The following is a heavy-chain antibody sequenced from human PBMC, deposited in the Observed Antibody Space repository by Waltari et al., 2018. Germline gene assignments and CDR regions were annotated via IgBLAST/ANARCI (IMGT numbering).Heavy chain of an antibody. D-gene: IGHD6-13*01. V-gene: IGHV3-21*06. Sequence: EVHLVESGGGLVKPGGSLRVSCAASGFDFSSFSINWIRQTPGKGQEWVPSISKSGRVTEYADSVKGRFTFSRDNANNSVYLQMNSLRVEDTAVYYCNVELAEAGNWGQGTLVTVSP. CDR1: GFDFSSFS. J-gene: IGHJ4*02. CDR2: ISKSGRVT. CDR3: NVELAEAGN.